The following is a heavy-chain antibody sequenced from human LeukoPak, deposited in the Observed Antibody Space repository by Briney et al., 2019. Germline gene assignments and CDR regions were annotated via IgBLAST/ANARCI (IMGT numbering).Heavy chain of an antibody. J-gene: IGHJ4*02. V-gene: IGHV6-1*01. CDR1: GDSVSSNSAA. CDR2: TYYRSKWYN. Sequence: SQTLSLTCAISGDSVSSNSAAWNWIRQSPSRGLEWLGRTYYRSKWYNDYAVSVKSRITINPDTSKNQFSLQLSSVTAADTAVYYCARRLAVAGTLPDYWGQGTLVTVSS. CDR3: ARRLAVAGTLPDY. D-gene: IGHD6-19*01.